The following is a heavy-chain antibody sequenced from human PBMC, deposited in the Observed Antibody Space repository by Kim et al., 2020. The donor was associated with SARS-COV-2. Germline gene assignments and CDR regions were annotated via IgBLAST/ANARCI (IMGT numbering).Heavy chain of an antibody. Sequence: ADSVKGRFTISRDNAKNSLYLQMNSLRAEDTALYYCAKGRLAAYYYYMDVWGKGTTVTVSS. V-gene: IGHV3-9*01. J-gene: IGHJ6*03. D-gene: IGHD6-19*01. CDR3: AKGRLAAYYYYMDV.